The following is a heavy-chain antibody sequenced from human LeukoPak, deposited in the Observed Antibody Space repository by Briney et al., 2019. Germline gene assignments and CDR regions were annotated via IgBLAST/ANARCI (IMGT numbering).Heavy chain of an antibody. J-gene: IGHJ4*02. CDR1: GYTFTGYY. Sequence: ASAKVSCKASGYTFTGYYMHWVRQAPGQGLEWMGWINPNSGGTNYAQKFQGRVTMTRDTSISTAYMELSRLRSDDTAVYYCARVDSSGYYFWSMDYWGQGTLVTVSS. CDR2: INPNSGGT. V-gene: IGHV1-2*02. D-gene: IGHD3-22*01. CDR3: ARVDSSGYYFWSMDY.